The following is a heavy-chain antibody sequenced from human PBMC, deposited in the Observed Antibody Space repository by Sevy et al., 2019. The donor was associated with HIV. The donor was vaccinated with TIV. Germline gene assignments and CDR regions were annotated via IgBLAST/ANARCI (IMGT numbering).Heavy chain of an antibody. CDR1: GGSFSGYY. Sequence: SETLSLTCAVYGGSFSGYYWSWIRQPPGKGLEWIGEINHSGSTNYNPSLKSRVTISVDTSKNQFSLKLSSVTAADTAVYYGARGNPGGYWGQGTLVTVSS. CDR2: INHSGST. V-gene: IGHV4-34*01. J-gene: IGHJ4*02. D-gene: IGHD3-10*01. CDR3: ARGNPGGY.